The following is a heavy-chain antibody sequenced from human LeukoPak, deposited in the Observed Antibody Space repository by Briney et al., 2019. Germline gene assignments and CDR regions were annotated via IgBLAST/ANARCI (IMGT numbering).Heavy chain of an antibody. CDR1: GFSVSTFD. Sequence: GGSLRLSCVASGFSVSTFDMYWVRQAAGGGLEWVAAVGTNHDTLYLGSVKGRFTISRENAKNSLSLEMSYLTVEDTAVYYCTREWRGIASHYSGMDVWGQGTAVIVS. V-gene: IGHV3-13*01. CDR3: TREWRGIASHYSGMDV. CDR2: VGTNHDT. D-gene: IGHD3-16*02. J-gene: IGHJ6*02.